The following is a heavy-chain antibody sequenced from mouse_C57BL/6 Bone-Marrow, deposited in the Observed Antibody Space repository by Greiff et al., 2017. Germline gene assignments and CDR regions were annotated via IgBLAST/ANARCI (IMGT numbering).Heavy chain of an antibody. D-gene: IGHD5-1*01. V-gene: IGHV5-9-1*02. J-gene: IGHJ3*01. CDR1: GFTFSSYA. CDR3: TREYFSWFAD. CDR2: ISSGGDYI. Sequence: EVQRVESGEGLVKPGGSLKLSCAASGFTFSSYAMSWVRQTPEKRLEWVAYISSGGDYIYYADTVKGRFTISRDNARNTLYLQMSSLKSEDTAMYYCTREYFSWFADWGQGTLVTVSA.